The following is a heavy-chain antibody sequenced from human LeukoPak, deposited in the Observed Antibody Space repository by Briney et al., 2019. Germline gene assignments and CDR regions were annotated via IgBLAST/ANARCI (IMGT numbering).Heavy chain of an antibody. V-gene: IGHV4-59*01. CDR3: ARVAPWYVKAFDI. D-gene: IGHD6-13*01. CDR2: IYYSGST. CDR1: GGSISSSY. J-gene: IGHJ3*02. Sequence: PSETLSLTCTVSGGSISSSYWSWIRQPPGKGLEWIGYIYYSGSTNYNPSLKSRVTISVDTSKNQFSLKLSSVTAADTAVYYCARVAPWYVKAFDIWGQGTMVTVSS.